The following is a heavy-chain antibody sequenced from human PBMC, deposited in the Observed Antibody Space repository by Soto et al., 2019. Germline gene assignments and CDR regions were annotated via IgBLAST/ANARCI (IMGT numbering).Heavy chain of an antibody. J-gene: IGHJ4*02. V-gene: IGHV3-48*03. D-gene: IGHD2-15*01. CDR2: ISGTGFTT. Sequence: PGGSMRLSCAAAAFNFSNYDINWLRQGPGGGLEWIGFISGTGFTTCCADSAWPRFTISRDNSQCALFLQMDSLTVDDSGIYFWARGGGYWGQGVPVTVAS. CDR3: ARGGGY. CDR1: AFNFSNYD.